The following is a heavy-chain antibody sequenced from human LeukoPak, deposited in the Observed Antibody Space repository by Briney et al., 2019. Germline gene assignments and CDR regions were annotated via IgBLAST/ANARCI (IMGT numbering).Heavy chain of an antibody. V-gene: IGHV3-74*01. Sequence: GGSLRLSCAASGFTLSNSWIHWVRHAPGKGLVWVSRINSDGSTTTYADSVKGRFTISRDNAKNTLYLQMNSLRAEDTAVYYCARAARADCTSPTCHSWLAPWGQGTQVTVSS. J-gene: IGHJ5*02. D-gene: IGHD2/OR15-2a*01. CDR2: INSDGSTT. CDR1: GFTLSNSW. CDR3: ARAARADCTSPTCHSWLAP.